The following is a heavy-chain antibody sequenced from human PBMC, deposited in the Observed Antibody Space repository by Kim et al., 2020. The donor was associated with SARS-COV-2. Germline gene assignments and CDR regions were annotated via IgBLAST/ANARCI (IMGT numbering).Heavy chain of an antibody. CDR2: IYYSGST. CDR3: ARLSTVWNYYYYGMDV. J-gene: IGHJ6*02. CDR1: GGSISSYY. Sequence: SETLSLTCTVSGGSISSYYWSWIRQPPGKGLEWIGYIYYSGSTNYNPSLKSRVTISVDTSKNQFSLKLSSVTAADTAVYYCARLSTVWNYYYYGMDVWGQGTTVTVSS. D-gene: IGHD4-17*01. V-gene: IGHV4-59*13.